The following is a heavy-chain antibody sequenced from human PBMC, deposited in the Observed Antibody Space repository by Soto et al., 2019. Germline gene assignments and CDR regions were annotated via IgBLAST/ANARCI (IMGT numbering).Heavy chain of an antibody. D-gene: IGHD5-18*01. Sequence: QVQLQESGPGLVKPSGTLSLTCTVSGDSINGNYWSWVRQPPGKGPEWIGEIYDSGTTYYNPSLNSRATISLDKWKNQFSLNLNSVTAADTAVYYCARNRGYSQGDWGPGTLVTVSS. V-gene: IGHV4-4*02. CDR3: ARNRGYSQGD. CDR2: IYDSGTT. CDR1: GDSINGNY. J-gene: IGHJ4*02.